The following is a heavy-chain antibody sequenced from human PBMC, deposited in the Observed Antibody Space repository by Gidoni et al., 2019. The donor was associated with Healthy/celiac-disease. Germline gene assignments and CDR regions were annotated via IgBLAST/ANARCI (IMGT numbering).Heavy chain of an antibody. J-gene: IGHJ6*02. CDR1: GGSLSGYY. V-gene: IGHV4-34*01. D-gene: IGHD3-3*01. CDR2: INHSGST. CDR3: ARWRVVNYYYYYGMDV. Sequence: QVQLQQWGAGLLKPSETLSLTCAVYGGSLSGYYWSWIRQPPGKGLEWIGEINHSGSTNYNPSLKSRVTISVDTPKNQFSLKLSSVTAADTAVYYCARWRVVNYYYYYGMDVWGQGTTVTVSS.